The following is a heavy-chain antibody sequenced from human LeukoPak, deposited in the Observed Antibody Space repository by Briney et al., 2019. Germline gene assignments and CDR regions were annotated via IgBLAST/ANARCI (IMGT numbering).Heavy chain of an antibody. CDR1: GGSISSSSYY. CDR3: ARDLFSYFDY. Sequence: SETLSLTCTVSGGSISSSSYYWGWIRQPPGKGLEWIGSIYYSGSTYYNPSLKSRATISVDTSKNQFSLKLSSVTAADTAVYYCARDLFSYFDYWGQGTLVTVSS. D-gene: IGHD2/OR15-2a*01. V-gene: IGHV4-39*07. CDR2: IYYSGST. J-gene: IGHJ4*02.